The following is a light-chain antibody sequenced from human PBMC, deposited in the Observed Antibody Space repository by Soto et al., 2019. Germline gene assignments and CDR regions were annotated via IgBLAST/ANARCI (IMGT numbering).Light chain of an antibody. CDR3: QQYDNLPIT. Sequence: DIQMTQSPSSLSASVGDRVTITCQASHDTSKYVIWYQQKPGRAPKLLIFDASVLEVGVPSRISGSGWGTHFTFTISSLQPEDIATYYCQQYDNLPITFGQGKRLDIK. J-gene: IGKJ5*01. V-gene: IGKV1-33*01. CDR2: DAS. CDR1: HDTSKY.